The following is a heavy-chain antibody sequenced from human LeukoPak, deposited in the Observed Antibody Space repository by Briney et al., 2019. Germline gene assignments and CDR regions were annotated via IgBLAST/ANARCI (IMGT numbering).Heavy chain of an antibody. J-gene: IGHJ5*02. CDR1: GYTFTGYY. CDR2: INPNSGGT. CDR3: ASPGAMVRGVIAGHWFDP. V-gene: IGHV1-2*02. Sequence: ASVKVSCKASGYTFTGYYMHWVRQAPGQGLEWMGWINPNSGGTNYAQKFQGRVTMTRDTSISTAYMELSRLRSDDTAVYYCASPGAMVRGVIAGHWFDPWGQGTLVTVSS. D-gene: IGHD3-10*01.